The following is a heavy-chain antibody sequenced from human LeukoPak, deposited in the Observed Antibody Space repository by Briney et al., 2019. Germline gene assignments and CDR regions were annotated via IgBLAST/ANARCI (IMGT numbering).Heavy chain of an antibody. CDR1: GYTFTSYG. J-gene: IGHJ5*02. CDR2: ISAYNGNT. D-gene: IGHD4-17*01. Sequence: ASVKVSCKASGYTFTSYGISWVRQAPGQGLEWMGWISAYNGNTNYAQKLQGRVTMTTDTSTSTAYMELRSLRSDDTAVYYCARGHDYGDYALNWFDPWGQGTLVTISS. V-gene: IGHV1-18*01. CDR3: ARGHDYGDYALNWFDP.